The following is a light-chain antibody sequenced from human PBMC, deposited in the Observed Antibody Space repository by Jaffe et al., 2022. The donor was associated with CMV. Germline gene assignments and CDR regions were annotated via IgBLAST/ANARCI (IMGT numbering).Light chain of an antibody. Sequence: VVMTQSPLSLPVTLGQPASISCRSSQSLVHTDGDSYLSWFQQRPGQSPRRLIYKVSNRDSGVPDRFSGSASGTDFTLKISRVEADDVGVYYCMQGTHWPYTLGQGTKLEI. CDR3: MQGTHWPYT. CDR2: KVS. J-gene: IGKJ2*01. V-gene: IGKV2-30*02. CDR1: QSLVHTDGDSY.